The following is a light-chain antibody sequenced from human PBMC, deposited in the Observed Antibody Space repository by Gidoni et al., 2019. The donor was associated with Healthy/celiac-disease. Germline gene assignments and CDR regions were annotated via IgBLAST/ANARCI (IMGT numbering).Light chain of an antibody. J-gene: IGKJ2*01. Sequence: EVVLTQSPGTLSLSPGARATLSCRASQSVSSSYLAWYQQKPGQAPRLLIYGASSRDTGIPDRFRGSGSGTDFTLTISRLEPEEFAVYYCQQYGSSRSYTFGQGTKLEIK. CDR1: QSVSSSY. CDR3: QQYGSSRSYT. V-gene: IGKV3-20*01. CDR2: GAS.